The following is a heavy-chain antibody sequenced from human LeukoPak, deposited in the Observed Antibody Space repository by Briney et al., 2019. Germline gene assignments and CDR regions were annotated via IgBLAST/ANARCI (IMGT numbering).Heavy chain of an antibody. J-gene: IGHJ4*02. CDR1: GFTFSNAW. D-gene: IGHD6-6*01. V-gene: IGHV3-15*07. CDR2: IKSKTGGGTT. CDR3: TPEGGSSSPFDY. Sequence: GGSLRLSCAASGFTFSNAWMNWVRQAPGKGLEWVGRIKSKTGGGTTDYAAPVKGRFTISRDDSKNTLYLQMNSLKTEDTAVYYCTPEGGSSSPFDYWGQGTLVTVSS.